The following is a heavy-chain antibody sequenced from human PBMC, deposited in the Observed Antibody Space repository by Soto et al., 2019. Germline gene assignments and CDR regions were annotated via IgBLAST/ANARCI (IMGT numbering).Heavy chain of an antibody. CDR1: GFTFSSYG. J-gene: IGHJ6*02. D-gene: IGHD6-19*01. CDR3: AKGYSSGWYGRYYYYGMDV. CDR2: ISYDGSNK. V-gene: IGHV3-30*18. Sequence: ESGGGVVQPGRSLRLSCAASGFTFSSYGMHWVRQAPGKGLEWVAVISYDGSNKYYADSVKGRFTISRDNSKNTLYLQMNSLRAEDTAVYYCAKGYSSGWYGRYYYYGMDVWGQGTTVTVSS.